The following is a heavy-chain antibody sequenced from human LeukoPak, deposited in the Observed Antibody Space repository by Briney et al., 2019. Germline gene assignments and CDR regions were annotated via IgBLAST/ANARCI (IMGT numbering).Heavy chain of an antibody. CDR2: ITGSGSSP. J-gene: IGHJ4*02. D-gene: IGHD6-13*01. CDR1: GLTFSIYG. Sequence: SGGSLRLSCAASGLTFSIYGMSWVRQAPGKGLEWVSAITGSGSSPYYADSVKGRFTISRDNSKNTLSLQMNSLRAENTAVYYCAKGSSSSWDHFDYWGQGTLVTVSS. V-gene: IGHV3-23*01. CDR3: AKGSSSSWDHFDY.